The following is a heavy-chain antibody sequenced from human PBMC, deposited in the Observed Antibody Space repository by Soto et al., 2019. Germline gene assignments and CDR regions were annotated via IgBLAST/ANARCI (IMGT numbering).Heavy chain of an antibody. CDR3: AGAFDI. Sequence: GGSLRLSCAASGFSFSSYNMNWVRQAPGKGLEWVSYISSSSGTITYADSVKGRLIISRDNAKNSLYLQMNSLRAEDTAVYYCAGAFDIWGQGTMVTVSS. V-gene: IGHV3-48*01. CDR1: GFSFSSYN. J-gene: IGHJ3*02. CDR2: ISSSSGTI.